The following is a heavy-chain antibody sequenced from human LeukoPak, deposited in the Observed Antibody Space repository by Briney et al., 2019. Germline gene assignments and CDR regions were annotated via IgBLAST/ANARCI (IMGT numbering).Heavy chain of an antibody. J-gene: IGHJ6*02. Sequence: GGSLRLSCAASGFTFSSYAMHWVRQAPGKGLEWVAVISYDGSNKYYADSVKGRFTISRDNSKNTLYLQMNSLRAEDTAVYYCARDKGYCSGGSCYSEYYYYSMDVWGQGTTVTVSS. CDR3: ARDKGYCSGGSCYSEYYYYSMDV. CDR2: ISYDGSNK. V-gene: IGHV3-30-3*01. CDR1: GFTFSSYA. D-gene: IGHD2-15*01.